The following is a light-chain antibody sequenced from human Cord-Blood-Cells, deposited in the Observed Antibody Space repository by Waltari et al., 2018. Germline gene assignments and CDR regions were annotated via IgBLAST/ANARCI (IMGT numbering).Light chain of an antibody. CDR2: EGS. J-gene: IGLJ3*02. CDR1: SSDVGSYNL. V-gene: IGLV2-23*01. CDR3: CSYAGSSTWV. Sequence: QSALTQPASVSGSPGQSITISCTGTSSDVGSYNLVSWYQQHPGKAPKLMIYEGSTRPSGVSNRFSGSKSGNTASLTISGLQAEDGADYYCCSYAGSSTWVFGGGTKLTVL.